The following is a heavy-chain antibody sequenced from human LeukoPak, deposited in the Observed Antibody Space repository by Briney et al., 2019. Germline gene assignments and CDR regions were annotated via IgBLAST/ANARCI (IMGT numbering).Heavy chain of an antibody. CDR2: IYYSGST. J-gene: IGHJ4*02. CDR3: ARLATVALDY. Sequence: PSETLSLTCTVSGGSISSSSYYWGWIRQPPGKGLEWIGSIYYSGSTYYNPSLKSRVTISVDTSRNQFSLKLSSVTAADTAVYYCARLATVALDYWGQGTLVTVSS. V-gene: IGHV4-39*01. D-gene: IGHD4-23*01. CDR1: GGSISSSSYY.